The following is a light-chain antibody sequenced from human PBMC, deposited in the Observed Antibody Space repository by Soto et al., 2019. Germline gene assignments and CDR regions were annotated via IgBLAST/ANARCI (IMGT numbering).Light chain of an antibody. CDR2: GNC. CDR3: QSYDTSLSGSVV. V-gene: IGLV1-40*01. J-gene: IGLJ2*01. Sequence: QSVLTQPPSVSGAPGQRVTISCTGSSSNIGAGYDVHWYQQLPGTAPKLLIYGNCYRPSGVPDRISGSKSGTSGSLAITGLQAEDEADYYCQSYDTSLSGSVVFGGGTKLTVL. CDR1: SSNIGAGYD.